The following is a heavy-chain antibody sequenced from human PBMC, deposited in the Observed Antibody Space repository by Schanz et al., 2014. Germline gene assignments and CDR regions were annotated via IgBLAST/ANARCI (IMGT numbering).Heavy chain of an antibody. V-gene: IGHV1-46*01. CDR3: AKDFFIGVARGVIISHDAIDI. D-gene: IGHD3-10*01. J-gene: IGHJ3*02. Sequence: QVQLVQSGAEVKKPGASVKVSCKASGYTFTSDSMHWVRQAPGQGLEWMGMINPSGGGTSYALRFQDRVPVTRDTSTSTFYMELSSLRSEDTAVYYCAKDFFIGVARGVIISHDAIDIWGQGTKVTVSS. CDR1: GYTFTSDS. CDR2: INPSGGGT.